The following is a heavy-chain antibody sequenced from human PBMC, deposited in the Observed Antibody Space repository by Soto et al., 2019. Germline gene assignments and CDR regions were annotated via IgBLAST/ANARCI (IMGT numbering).Heavy chain of an antibody. V-gene: IGHV3-7*01. J-gene: IGHJ4*02. Sequence: EVQLVESGGGLVQPGGSLRLSCAASGFTFSSYWMSWVRQAPGKGLEWVANIKQDGSEKYYVDSVKGRFTISRDNAKNSLYLQMNSRRAEDTAVYYCARVRIVGATGGDYYFYYWGQGTLVTVSS. CDR3: ARVRIVGATGGDYYFYY. D-gene: IGHD1-26*01. CDR2: IKQDGSEK. CDR1: GFTFSSYW.